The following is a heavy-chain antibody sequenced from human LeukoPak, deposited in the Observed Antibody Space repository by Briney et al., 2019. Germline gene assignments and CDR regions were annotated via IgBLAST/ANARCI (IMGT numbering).Heavy chain of an antibody. CDR1: GYTFTSNY. V-gene: IGHV1-46*01. J-gene: IGHJ4*02. CDR2: IYPRDGST. Sequence: RASVNVSCKASGYTFTSNYIHWVRQAPGQGLEWMGMIYPRDGSTSYAQKFLGRVTVTRDTSTSTVHMELSGLRSEDTAVYYCARDQEGFDYWGQGALVTVSS. CDR3: ARDQEGFDY.